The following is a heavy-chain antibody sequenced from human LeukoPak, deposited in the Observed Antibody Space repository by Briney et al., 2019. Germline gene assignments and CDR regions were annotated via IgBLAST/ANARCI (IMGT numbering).Heavy chain of an antibody. Sequence: GASVKVSCKASGYTFTSYGISWVRQAPGQGLEWMGWISAYNGNTNYAQKLQGRVTMTTDTFTSTAYMELRSLRPDDTAVYYCARGRDEDTAMVWVAAFDIWGQGTMVTVSS. J-gene: IGHJ3*02. CDR3: ARGRDEDTAMVWVAAFDI. D-gene: IGHD5-18*01. CDR2: ISAYNGNT. V-gene: IGHV1-18*01. CDR1: GYTFTSYG.